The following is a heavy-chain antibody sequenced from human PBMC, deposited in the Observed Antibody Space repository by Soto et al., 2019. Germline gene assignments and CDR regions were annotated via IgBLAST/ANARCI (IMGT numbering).Heavy chain of an antibody. D-gene: IGHD1-1*01. V-gene: IGHV3-30*18. CDR3: AKDRYNWNDGEYYYGMDV. J-gene: IGHJ6*02. CDR2: ISYDGSNK. CDR1: GFTFSSYG. Sequence: QVQLVESGGGVVQPGRSLRLSCAASGFTFSSYGMHWVRQAPGKGLEWVAVISYDGSNKYYADSVKGRFTISRDNSKNTPYLQMNSLRGEDTAVYYCAKDRYNWNDGEYYYGMDVWGQGTTVTVSS.